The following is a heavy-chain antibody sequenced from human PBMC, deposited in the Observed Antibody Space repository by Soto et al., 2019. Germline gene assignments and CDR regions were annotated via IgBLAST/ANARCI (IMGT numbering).Heavy chain of an antibody. CDR1: GYAFTTYG. CDR2: ISAHNGNT. D-gene: IGHD1-1*01. V-gene: IGHV1-18*01. J-gene: IGHJ4*02. CDR3: ARGRYGDY. Sequence: QVHLVQSGAEVKKPGASVKVSCKGSGYAFTTYGITWVRQAPGQGLEWMGGISAHNGNTNYAQKRQGRVTVTRDPATSTADMELRSLRSDDTAVYYCARGRYGDYWGQGALVTVSS.